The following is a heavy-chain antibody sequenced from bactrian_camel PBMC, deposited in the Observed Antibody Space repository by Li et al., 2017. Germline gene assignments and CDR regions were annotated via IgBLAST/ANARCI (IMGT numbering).Heavy chain of an antibody. Sequence: HVQLVESGGGSVQAGGSLRLSCAVSGYTGGKNCVAWFRQAPGKEREGVARIATGSGNTYYADSVKGRFTAPRDNAKNTVYLQMNSLKPEDTAIYYYVRSSDSWAFDSWGQGTQVTVS. CDR1: GYTGGKNC. CDR2: IATGSGNT. CDR3: VRSSDSWAFDS. D-gene: IGHD6*01. V-gene: IGHV3S63*01. J-gene: IGHJ6*01.